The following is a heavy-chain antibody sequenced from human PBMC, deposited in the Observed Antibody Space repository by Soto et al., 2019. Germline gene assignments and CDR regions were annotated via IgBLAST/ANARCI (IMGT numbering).Heavy chain of an antibody. J-gene: IGHJ5*02. D-gene: IGHD5-18*01. V-gene: IGHV4-34*01. CDR1: GGSFSGYY. CDR2: INHSGST. CDR3: ARGRYSYGYSSWFDP. Sequence: PSETLSLTCAVYGGSFSGYYWRWIRQPPGKGLEWIGEINHSGSTNYNPSLKSRVTISVDTSKNQFSLKLSSVTAADTAVYYCARGRYSYGYSSWFDPWGQGTLVTVSS.